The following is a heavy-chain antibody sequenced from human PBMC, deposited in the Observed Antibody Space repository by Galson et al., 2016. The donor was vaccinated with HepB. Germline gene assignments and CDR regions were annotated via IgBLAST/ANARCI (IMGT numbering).Heavy chain of an antibody. D-gene: IGHD3-3*01. Sequence: ETLSLTCSFSGGSSSSQFWTWIRQPPGKGLEWIGYVFPGGSSDYNPSLKSRVMMSVDTSKNHFSLRLSSVTPADTAVYYCAREDGDFRSGYRNYFVSWGQGTLVTVSS. J-gene: IGHJ4*02. CDR3: AREDGDFRSGYRNYFVS. CDR2: VFPGGSS. V-gene: IGHV4-59*11. CDR1: GGSSSSQF.